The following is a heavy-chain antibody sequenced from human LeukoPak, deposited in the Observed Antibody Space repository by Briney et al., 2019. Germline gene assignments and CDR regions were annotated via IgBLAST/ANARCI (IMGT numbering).Heavy chain of an antibody. CDR1: GGSISSNNYY. J-gene: IGHJ4*02. CDR3: QSRFLEWLLDY. CDR2: TYYGGYT. D-gene: IGHD3-3*01. V-gene: IGHV4-39*01. Sequence: SETLSLTCTVSGGSISSNNYYWGWIRQPPGEGLEWIGSTYYGGYTYYNPPLKSRVTISVDTSKNQFSLKLSSVTAADTAIYYCQSRFLEWLLDYWGQGTLVTVSS.